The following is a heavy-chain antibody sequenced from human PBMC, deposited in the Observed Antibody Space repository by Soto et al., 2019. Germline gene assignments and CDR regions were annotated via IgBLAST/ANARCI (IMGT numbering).Heavy chain of an antibody. V-gene: IGHV1-2*02. CDR3: AGDFGLEYTTTSFWCGP. CDR1: GYTFIGYY. Sequence: ASVKVSCKASGYTFIGYYMHWVRQAPGQGLEWMGWTNPNSGATNYAQKFQGRVTMTGDTSSSTVYMELSRLRSDDTAVYYCAGDFGLEYTTTSFWCGPWGKGTLVTVSS. J-gene: IGHJ5*02. CDR2: TNPNSGAT. D-gene: IGHD6-6*01.